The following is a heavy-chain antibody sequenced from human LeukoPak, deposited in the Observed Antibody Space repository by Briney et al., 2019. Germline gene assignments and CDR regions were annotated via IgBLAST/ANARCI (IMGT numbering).Heavy chain of an antibody. CDR2: ISSSTTTI. Sequence: GGSLRLSCAASGFTFSAYSLNWVRQAPGKGLEWVSYISSSTTTIYYADSVKGRFTISRDNDENSLYLQMNSLRAEDTAVYYCARVDPYWYFDLWGRGTLVTVFS. V-gene: IGHV3-48*01. J-gene: IGHJ2*01. CDR1: GFTFSAYS. CDR3: ARVDPYWYFDL.